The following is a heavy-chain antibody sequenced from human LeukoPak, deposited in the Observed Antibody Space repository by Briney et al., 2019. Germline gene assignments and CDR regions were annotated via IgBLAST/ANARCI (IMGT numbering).Heavy chain of an antibody. CDR2: INSGSSDK. J-gene: IGHJ4*02. V-gene: IGHV3-21*05. Sequence: GGSLRLSCAASGFTFSLYAMNWVRQAQGKGLEWVSYINSGSSDKHYTESVRGRFTISRDNAKKTLYLQMNSLRAEDTAVYFCARDTYEPGLIDFWGQGTLVSVSS. D-gene: IGHD3-3*01. CDR3: ARDTYEPGLIDF. CDR1: GFTFSLYA.